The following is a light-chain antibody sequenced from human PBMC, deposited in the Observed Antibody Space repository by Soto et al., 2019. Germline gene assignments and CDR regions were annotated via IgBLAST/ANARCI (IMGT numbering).Light chain of an antibody. CDR1: SSNIGNYY. Sequence: QAVVTQPPSVSAAPGQRVTISCSGSSSNIGNYYVSWYQQLPGTAPKLLIFDNDKRPSGIPDRFSGSRSGSSATLDIIGLQAGDEADYYCGTWDTSLNTMLFGGGTKLTVL. J-gene: IGLJ3*02. V-gene: IGLV1-51*01. CDR2: DND. CDR3: GTWDTSLNTML.